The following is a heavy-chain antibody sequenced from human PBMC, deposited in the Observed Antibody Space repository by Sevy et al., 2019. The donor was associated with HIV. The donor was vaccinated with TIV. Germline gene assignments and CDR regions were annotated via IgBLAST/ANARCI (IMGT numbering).Heavy chain of an antibody. CDR3: ARARYCTNGLCEGYFDY. D-gene: IGHD2-8*01. CDR1: GFTFSSYG. J-gene: IGHJ4*02. CDR2: IWYDGSNK. V-gene: IGHV3-33*01. Sequence: GGSLRLSCAASGFTFSSYGMHWVRQAPGKGLEWVAVIWYDGSNKYYADSVKGRFTISRDNSKNTLYLQMNSLRAEDTAEYYWARARYCTNGLCEGYFDYWGQGTLVTVSS.